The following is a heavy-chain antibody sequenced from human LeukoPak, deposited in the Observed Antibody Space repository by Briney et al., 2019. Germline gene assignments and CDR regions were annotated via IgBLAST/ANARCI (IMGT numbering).Heavy chain of an antibody. CDR2: INHSGST. J-gene: IGHJ4*02. CDR1: GGSFSGYY. Sequence: SETLSLTCAVYGGSFSGYYWSWIRQPSGKGLEWIGEINHSGSTNYNPSLKSRVTISVDTSKNQFSLKLSSVTAADTAVYYCARKARISDYWGQGTLVTVSS. CDR3: ARKARISDY. D-gene: IGHD2/OR15-2a*01. V-gene: IGHV4-34*01.